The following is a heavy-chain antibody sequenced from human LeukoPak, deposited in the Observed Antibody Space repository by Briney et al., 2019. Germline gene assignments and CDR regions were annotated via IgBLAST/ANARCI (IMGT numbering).Heavy chain of an antibody. CDR3: ARGATARGYYFDY. J-gene: IGHJ4*02. CDR2: IYPGDFDT. CDR1: GYSFTSYW. D-gene: IGHD1-26*01. V-gene: IGHV5-51*01. Sequence: PGESLKISCKGSGYSFTSYWIGWVRQMPGKGLEWMGIIYPGDFDTTYSPSFQGQVTISADKSINTAYLQWSSLKASDTATYYCARGATARGYYFDYWGQGTLVTVSS.